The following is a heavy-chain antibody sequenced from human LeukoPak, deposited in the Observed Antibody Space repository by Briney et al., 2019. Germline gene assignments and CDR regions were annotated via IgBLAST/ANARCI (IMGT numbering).Heavy chain of an antibody. CDR1: GFTFSSYG. J-gene: IGHJ4*02. Sequence: TGGSLRLSCAASGFTFSSYGMHWVRQAPGKGLEWVAFIRYDGSNKYYADSVKGRFTISRDNSKNTLYLQMNSLRAEDTAVYYCASGGVIGYCSSTSCYTPHFDYWGQGTLVTVSS. CDR2: IRYDGSNK. CDR3: ASGGVIGYCSSTSCYTPHFDY. D-gene: IGHD2-2*02. V-gene: IGHV3-30*02.